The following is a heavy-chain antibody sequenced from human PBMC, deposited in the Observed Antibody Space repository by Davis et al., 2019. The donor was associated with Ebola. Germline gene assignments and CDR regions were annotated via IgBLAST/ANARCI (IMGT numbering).Heavy chain of an antibody. D-gene: IGHD1-26*01. Sequence: AASVKVSCKASGGTFSSYTISWVRQAPGQGLEWMGRIIPILGIANYAQKFQGRVTMTRDTSTSTVYMELSSLRSEDTAVYYCARDLIVGATDYWGQGTLVTVSS. CDR3: ARDLIVGATDY. CDR2: IIPILGIA. V-gene: IGHV1-69*04. CDR1: GGTFSSYT. J-gene: IGHJ4*02.